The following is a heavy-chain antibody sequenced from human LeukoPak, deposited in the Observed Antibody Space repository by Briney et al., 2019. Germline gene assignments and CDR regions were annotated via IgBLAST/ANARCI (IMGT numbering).Heavy chain of an antibody. J-gene: IGHJ4*02. D-gene: IGHD3-3*01. CDR3: ARDLRFLEWFNQFDY. CDR2: INPNSGGT. V-gene: IGHV1-2*02. CDR1: GYTFTGDY. Sequence: GASVKVSCKASGYTFTGDYMHWVRQAPGQGLEWMGWINPNSGGTNYAQKFQGRVTMTRDTSISTAYMELSRLRSDDTAVYYCARDLRFLEWFNQFDYWGQGTLVTVSS.